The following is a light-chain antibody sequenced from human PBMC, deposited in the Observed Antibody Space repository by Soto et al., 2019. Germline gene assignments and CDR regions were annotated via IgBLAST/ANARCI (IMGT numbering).Light chain of an antibody. V-gene: IGKV3-15*01. CDR3: QQYKNWWT. Sequence: ELVWTQSPGTLSLSPGERATLSCRASQSVSSSLAWYQQKPGQAPRLLIYGASTRATGIPARLSGSGSGTEFTLTINSLKSEDFAVYYCQQYKNWWTFGQGTKVDIK. CDR2: GAS. CDR1: QSVSSS. J-gene: IGKJ1*01.